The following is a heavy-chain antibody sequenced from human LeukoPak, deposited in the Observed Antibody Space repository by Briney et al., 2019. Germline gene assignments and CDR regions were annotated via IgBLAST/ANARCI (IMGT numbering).Heavy chain of an antibody. V-gene: IGHV3-21*01. CDR1: GFTFSTYA. J-gene: IGHJ1*01. D-gene: IGHD3-22*01. Sequence: GGSLRLSCAASGFTFSTYAMTWVRQAPGKGLEWVSGINSNGDEIYYADSVKGRSTISRDNAKNSLYLQMNSLSAEDTAVYYCARKNYDNSGYFHHWGQGTLVTVSS. CDR2: INSNGDEI. CDR3: ARKNYDNSGYFHH.